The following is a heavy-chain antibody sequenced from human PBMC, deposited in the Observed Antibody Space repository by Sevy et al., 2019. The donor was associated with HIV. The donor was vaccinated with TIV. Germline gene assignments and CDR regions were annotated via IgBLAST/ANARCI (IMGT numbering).Heavy chain of an antibody. V-gene: IGHV4-30-4*01. CDR2: IYYSGST. J-gene: IGHJ4*02. D-gene: IGHD1-26*01. CDR3: ARLRVVGATVIDY. CDR1: GGSISSSDYY. Sequence: SEILSLTCIVSGGSISSSDYYWSWIRQPPGKGLKWIGYIYYSGSTYYNPSLKSRLTISLDTSRNQFSLKVTSVTAADTDAYFCARLRVVGATVIDYWGQGTLVTVSS.